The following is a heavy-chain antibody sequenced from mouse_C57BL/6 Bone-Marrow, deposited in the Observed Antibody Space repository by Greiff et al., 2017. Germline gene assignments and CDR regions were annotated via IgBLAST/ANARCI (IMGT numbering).Heavy chain of an antibody. J-gene: IGHJ1*03. Sequence: EVQRVESGGGLVKPGGSLKLSCAASGFTFSSYAMSWVRQTPEKRLEWVATISDGGSYTYYPDNVKGRFTSSRDNAKNNLYLQMSHLKSEDTAMYYCARDPGRRDWYFDVWGTGTTVTVSS. CDR3: ARDPGRRDWYFDV. CDR2: ISDGGSYT. CDR1: GFTFSSYA. V-gene: IGHV5-4*01.